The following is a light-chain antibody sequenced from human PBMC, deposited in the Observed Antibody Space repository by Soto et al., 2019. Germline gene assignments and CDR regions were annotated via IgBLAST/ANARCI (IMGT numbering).Light chain of an antibody. V-gene: IGKV1-9*01. CDR3: QQLNTYPLT. CDR1: QGISSY. CDR2: AAS. J-gene: IGKJ4*01. Sequence: DIRLTQSPSFLSASVGDRVTITCGASQGISSYLAWYQQEPGKAPKLLIYAASTLQSGVPSRLSGSGYGTDFTITISSLQTEDFETYYCQQLNTYPLTFGGGTQVDIK.